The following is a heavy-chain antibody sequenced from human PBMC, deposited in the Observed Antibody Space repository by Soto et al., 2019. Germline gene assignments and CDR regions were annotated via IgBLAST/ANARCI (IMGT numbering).Heavy chain of an antibody. V-gene: IGHV3-7*01. CDR3: AGIAAAGTGWYAFDI. Sequence: GGSLRLSCAASGFTFSSYWMSWVRQAPGKGLEWVANIKQDGSEKYYVDSVKGRFTISRDNAKNSLYLQMNSLRAEDTAVYYCAGIAAAGTGWYAFDIWGQGTMVTVSS. CDR1: GFTFSSYW. CDR2: IKQDGSEK. D-gene: IGHD6-13*01. J-gene: IGHJ3*02.